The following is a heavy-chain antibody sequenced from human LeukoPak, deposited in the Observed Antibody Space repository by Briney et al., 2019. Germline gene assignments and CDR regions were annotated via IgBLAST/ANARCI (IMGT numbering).Heavy chain of an antibody. CDR3: ARGWSYYYYYMDV. CDR2: IYTSGST. V-gene: IGHV4-4*09. D-gene: IGHD2-8*01. Sequence: PSETLSHTCTVSGGSISSYYWSWIRQPPGKGLEWIGYIYTSGSTNYNPSLKSRVTISVDTSKNQFSLKLSSVTAADTAVYYCARGWSYYYYYMDVWGKGTTVTVSS. CDR1: GGSISSYY. J-gene: IGHJ6*03.